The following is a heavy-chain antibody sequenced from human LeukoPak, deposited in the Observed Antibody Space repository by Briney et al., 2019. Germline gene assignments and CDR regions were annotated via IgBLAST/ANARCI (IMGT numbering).Heavy chain of an antibody. D-gene: IGHD3-22*01. CDR3: ARDKEYYDSSGYQYYYYMDV. Sequence: GASVKVSCKASGYTFTGYYTHWVRQAPGQGLEWMGWINPNSGGTNYAQKFQGRVTMTRDTSISTAYMELSRLRSDDTAVYYCARDKEYYDSSGYQYYYYMDVWGKGTTVTVSS. J-gene: IGHJ6*03. CDR2: INPNSGGT. CDR1: GYTFTGYY. V-gene: IGHV1-2*02.